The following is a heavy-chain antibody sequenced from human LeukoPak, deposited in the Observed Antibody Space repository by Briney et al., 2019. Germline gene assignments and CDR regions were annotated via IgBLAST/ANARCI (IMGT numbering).Heavy chain of an antibody. V-gene: IGHV3-30*03. CDR2: ISYDGSNK. Sequence: PGGSLRLSCAASGFTFTIYGMHWVRQAPGKGLEWVAVISYDGSNKYYADSVKGRFTISRDNSKNTLYLQMNSLRAEDTAVYYCARFHYYDSSGYGSGLLDYFDYWGQGTLVTVSS. CDR3: ARFHYYDSSGYGSGLLDYFDY. D-gene: IGHD3-22*01. CDR1: GFTFTIYG. J-gene: IGHJ4*02.